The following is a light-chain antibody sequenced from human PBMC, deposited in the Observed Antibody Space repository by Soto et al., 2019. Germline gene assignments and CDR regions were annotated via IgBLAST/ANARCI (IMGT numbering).Light chain of an antibody. CDR1: QGISNY. Sequence: DIPMTQSPSSLSASVGDRVTLTCRASQGISNYLAWYQQKPGKVPTLLIYAGSTVQSGVPSRFSGSGSGTDFTLTISSLQPEDVATYYCQKYDNAPLTFGGGTKVEIK. CDR3: QKYDNAPLT. CDR2: AGS. J-gene: IGKJ4*01. V-gene: IGKV1-27*01.